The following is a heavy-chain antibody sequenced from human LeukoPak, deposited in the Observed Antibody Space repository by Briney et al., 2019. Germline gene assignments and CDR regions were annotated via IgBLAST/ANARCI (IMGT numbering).Heavy chain of an antibody. CDR3: ARGRLEAMWELLPYDAFDI. V-gene: IGHV4-4*07. D-gene: IGHD1-26*01. J-gene: IGHJ3*02. CDR2: IYTSGST. CDR1: GGSFSIYY. Sequence: SETLSLTCTVSGGSFSIYYWSWIRQPAGKGLEWIGRIYTSGSTSYNPSLKSRVTLSVDTSKNQFSLKLSSVTAADTAVYYCARGRLEAMWELLPYDAFDIWGQGTMVTVSS.